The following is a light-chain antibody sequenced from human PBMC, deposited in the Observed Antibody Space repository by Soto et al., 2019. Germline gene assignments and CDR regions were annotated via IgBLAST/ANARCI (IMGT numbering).Light chain of an antibody. V-gene: IGKV3-15*01. Sequence: EIEMTQSPATLSVSPGERATLSCRASQSVSSNLAWYQQKPGQAPRLLIYDASTRATGIPARFSGSGSGTEFTLTISSLQSEDFAVYYCQQYSTWSRRTFGQGTKLEIK. CDR1: QSVSSN. CDR2: DAS. CDR3: QQYSTWSRRT. J-gene: IGKJ2*02.